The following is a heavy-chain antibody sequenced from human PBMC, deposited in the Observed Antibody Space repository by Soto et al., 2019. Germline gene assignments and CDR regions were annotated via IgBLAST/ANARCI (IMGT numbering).Heavy chain of an antibody. CDR3: IAATAYYNSLGHLLEYFRP. V-gene: IGHV3-15*07. CDR1: GVTYRPAW. J-gene: IGHJ1*01. D-gene: IGHD3-10*01. CDR2: VRSKDNGGTT. Sequence: EVQVVESGGGLVKPGGSLGVSCKVAGVTYRPAWLNWFRQTPGKGLEWGGNVRSKDNGGTTDYTPPVRGRDSISGDDSKNTAYLQMNRLTSGDTAVYYCIAATAYYNSLGHLLEYFRPWGQGTLVTVSS.